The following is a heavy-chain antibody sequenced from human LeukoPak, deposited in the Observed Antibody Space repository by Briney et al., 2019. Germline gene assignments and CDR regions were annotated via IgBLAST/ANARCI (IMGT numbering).Heavy chain of an antibody. V-gene: IGHV1-8*01. J-gene: IGHJ1*01. CDR2: MNPNSGNT. Sequence: ASVKVSCKASGYTFTSYDINWVRQATGQGLEWMGWMNPNSGNTGSAQKFQGRVTMTRNTSIRTAYMELSTLRSEDTAVYYCARGPPPYCSGGSCYSFLYFHHWGQGTLVTVSS. CDR1: GYTFTSYD. CDR3: ARGPPPYCSGGSCYSFLYFHH. D-gene: IGHD2-15*01.